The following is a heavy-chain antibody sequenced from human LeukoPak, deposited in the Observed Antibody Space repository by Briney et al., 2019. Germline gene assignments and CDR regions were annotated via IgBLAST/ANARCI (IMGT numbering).Heavy chain of an antibody. CDR1: GGSISSYY. V-gene: IGHV4-59*01. CDR2: IYYSGST. Sequence: SETLSITCTVSGGSISSYYWSWIRQPPGKGLEWIGYIYYSGSTNYNPSLKSRVTISVDTSKNQFSLKLSSVTAADTAVYYCARASYSSSWFDYWGQGTLVTVSS. J-gene: IGHJ4*02. D-gene: IGHD6-13*01. CDR3: ARASYSSSWFDY.